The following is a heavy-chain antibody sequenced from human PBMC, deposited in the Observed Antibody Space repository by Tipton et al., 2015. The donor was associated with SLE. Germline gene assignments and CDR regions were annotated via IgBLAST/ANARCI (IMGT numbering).Heavy chain of an antibody. V-gene: IGHV4-59*11. CDR3: ARDNRVLDAFDI. D-gene: IGHD2-15*01. CDR1: GGSFSSHY. J-gene: IGHJ3*02. CDR2: IYYSGST. Sequence: TLSLTCAVYGGSFSSHYWSWIRQPPEKGLEWIGYIYYSGSTNYNPSLKSRVTISVDTSKNQFSLKLSSVTAADTAVYYCARDNRVLDAFDIWGQGTMVTVSS.